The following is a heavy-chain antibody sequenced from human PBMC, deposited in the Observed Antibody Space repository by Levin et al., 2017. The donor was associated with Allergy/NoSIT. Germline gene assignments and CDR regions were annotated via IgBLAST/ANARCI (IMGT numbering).Heavy chain of an antibody. CDR1: GFTFGDFA. Sequence: GESLKISCAASGFTFGDFAMTWFRQAPGKGLEWVGFIGGKGHGGTTEYAASVKGRFTISRDDSKSIVYLQMNSLKSEDTAIYYCTRGGYAFSGWGQGTLVTVSP. CDR3: TRGGYAFSG. D-gene: IGHD5-18*01. J-gene: IGHJ4*02. CDR2: IGGKGHGGTT. V-gene: IGHV3-49*03.